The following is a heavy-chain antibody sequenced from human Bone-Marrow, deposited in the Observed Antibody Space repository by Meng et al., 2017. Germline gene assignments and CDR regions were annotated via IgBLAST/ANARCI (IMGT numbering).Heavy chain of an antibody. CDR3: SGHVDY. Sequence: ELQLVESGGGFVKPGGSLSLSCAASGFTFSNAWMTWVRQAPGKGLEWIGRVKSNVDGGTVDYAAAVKGRFFISRDDSENTFYLQMNSLKTEDTAVYYCSGHVDYWGHGTLVTVSS. CDR2: VKSNVDGGTV. J-gene: IGHJ4*01. CDR1: GFTFSNAW. V-gene: IGHV3-15*01.